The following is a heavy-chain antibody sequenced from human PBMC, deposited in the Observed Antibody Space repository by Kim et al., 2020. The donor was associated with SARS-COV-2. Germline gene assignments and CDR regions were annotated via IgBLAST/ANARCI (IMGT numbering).Heavy chain of an antibody. CDR3: ASGRLGGYPLDV. CDR2: MNPNSVNT. D-gene: IGHD6-25*01. J-gene: IGHJ6*02. V-gene: IGHV1-8*01. CDR1: GYTFTSYD. Sequence: ASVKVSCKASGYTFTSYDINWVRQATGQGLEWIGWMNPNSVNTGYAQKFQGRVTMTRNTPISTAYMELSSLRSEDTAVYYCASGRLGGYPLDVWGQGTTVTVSS.